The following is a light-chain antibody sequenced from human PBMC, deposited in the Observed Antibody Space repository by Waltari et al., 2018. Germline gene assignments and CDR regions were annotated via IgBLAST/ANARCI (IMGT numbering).Light chain of an antibody. V-gene: IGKV3-15*01. Sequence: DILVTQSPAALSVSPGERATFSCRASQSISSNLAWYQQKPGQAPRLLIFDASTRATGVPARFRGSGSGTEFTLTISSLQSEDSAIYYCQQYNRWPPLTFGGGTKVEIK. J-gene: IGKJ4*01. CDR2: DAS. CDR1: QSISSN. CDR3: QQYNRWPPLT.